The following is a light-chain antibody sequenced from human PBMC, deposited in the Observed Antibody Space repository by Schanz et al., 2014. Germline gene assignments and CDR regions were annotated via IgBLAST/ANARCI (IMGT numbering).Light chain of an antibody. J-gene: IGKJ1*01. CDR1: QSISSW. CDR3: LQDYTYSWT. Sequence: DIQMTQSPSTLSASVGDRVTITCRASQSISSWLAWYQQKPGKAPKLLIYKASSLESGVPSRFSGSGSGTDFTLTISSLQPEDFATYFCLQDYTYSWTFGQGTMVEFK. V-gene: IGKV1-5*03. CDR2: KAS.